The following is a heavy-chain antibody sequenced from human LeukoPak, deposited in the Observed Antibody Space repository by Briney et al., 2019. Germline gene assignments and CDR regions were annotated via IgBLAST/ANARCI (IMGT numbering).Heavy chain of an antibody. Sequence: GGSLRLSCAASGFTVSSSYISWVRQAPGKGLEWVSVMYSGGNTYYADSVKGRFTISRDKSKNTLYLQMSSLRAEDTAVYHCARVQAVFQNFDYWGQGALVTVSS. J-gene: IGHJ4*02. V-gene: IGHV3-66*01. CDR2: MYSGGNT. CDR1: GFTVSSSY. CDR3: ARVQAVFQNFDY.